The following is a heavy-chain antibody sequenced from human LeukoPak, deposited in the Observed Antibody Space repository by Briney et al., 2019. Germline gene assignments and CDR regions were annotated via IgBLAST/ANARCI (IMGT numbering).Heavy chain of an antibody. V-gene: IGHV3-11*04. Sequence: GESLTLSCALSGFTFTDNYMSWIRHAPRKGREWVSYIISIGSIYFAKSVKDGFTFSRDNSKTTLYLQMRRLRTEDTAVYYCAKELRGRYYYGSGSHYLHYYYYMHVWGKGTTVTISS. CDR3: AKELRGRYYYGSGSHYLHYYYYMHV. CDR1: GFTFTDNY. D-gene: IGHD3-10*01. CDR2: IISIGSI. J-gene: IGHJ6*03.